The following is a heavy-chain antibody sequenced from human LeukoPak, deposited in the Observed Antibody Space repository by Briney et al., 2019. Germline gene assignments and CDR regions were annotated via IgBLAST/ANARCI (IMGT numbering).Heavy chain of an antibody. J-gene: IGHJ4*02. CDR1: GFTFSSYG. Sequence: PGGSLRLSCAASGFTFSSYGMHCVRQAPGKGLEWGAVISYDGSNKYYADSVKGRFTISRDNSKNTLYLRMNSLRAEDTAVYYCAKGSGYASYWGQGTLVTVSS. CDR2: ISYDGSNK. D-gene: IGHD5-12*01. CDR3: AKGSGYASY. V-gene: IGHV3-30*18.